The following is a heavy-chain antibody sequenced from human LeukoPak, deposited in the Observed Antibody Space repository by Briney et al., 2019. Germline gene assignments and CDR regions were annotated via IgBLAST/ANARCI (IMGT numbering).Heavy chain of an antibody. CDR1: GGSISSNNNF. Sequence: SETLSLTCTVSGGSISSNNNFWGWIRQPPGKGLEWIGNIYYSGTTYYNPFLKSRVTMSVDTSKNQFSLKLTSVTAADTAVYYCARHWFHCSIAGCYYDSWGQGTLVTVSS. J-gene: IGHJ4*02. V-gene: IGHV4-39*01. CDR2: IYYSGTT. D-gene: IGHD2-2*01. CDR3: ARHWFHCSIAGCYYDS.